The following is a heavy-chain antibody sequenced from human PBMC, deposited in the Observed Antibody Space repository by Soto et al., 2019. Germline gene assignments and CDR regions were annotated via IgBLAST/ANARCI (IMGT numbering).Heavy chain of an antibody. CDR2: MHHSGST. V-gene: IGHV4-4*02. CDR3: ARGYAFDI. CDR1: GGSITTDNW. J-gene: IGHJ3*02. Sequence: SETLSLTCAVSGGSITTDNWWSWVRQPPGEGLEWIGEMHHSGSTNYNTSLKSRVTTSVDKSKNQFSLNLISVTAADTAMYYCARGYAFDIWGQGTMVTVSS.